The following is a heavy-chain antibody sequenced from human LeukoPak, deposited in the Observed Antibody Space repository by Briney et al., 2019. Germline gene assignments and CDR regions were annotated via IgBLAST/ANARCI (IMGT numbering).Heavy chain of an antibody. CDR2: IRYDGSNK. D-gene: IGHD3-3*01. CDR3: AKTYYDFWSGYYRFAAFDI. V-gene: IGHV3-30*02. Sequence: PGGSLRLSCAAFGFTFSSYGMHWVRQAPGKGLEWVAFIRYDGSNKYYADSVKGRFTISRDNSKNTLYLQMNSLRAEDTAVYYCAKTYYDFWSGYYRFAAFDIWGQGTMVTVSS. J-gene: IGHJ3*02. CDR1: GFTFSSYG.